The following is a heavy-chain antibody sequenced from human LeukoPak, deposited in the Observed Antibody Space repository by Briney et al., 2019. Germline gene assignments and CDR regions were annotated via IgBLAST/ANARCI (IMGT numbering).Heavy chain of an antibody. CDR3: AHIVRGVIVDFDY. J-gene: IGHJ4*02. D-gene: IGHD3-10*01. V-gene: IGHV3-30*03. Sequence: GGSLRLSCAASGFTFSSYGMHWVRQAPGKGLEWVAVISYDGSNKYYADSVKGRFTISRDNSKNTLYLQMNSLRAEETAVYYSAHIVRGVIVDFDYRGQGTLVTVSS. CDR1: GFTFSSYG. CDR2: ISYDGSNK.